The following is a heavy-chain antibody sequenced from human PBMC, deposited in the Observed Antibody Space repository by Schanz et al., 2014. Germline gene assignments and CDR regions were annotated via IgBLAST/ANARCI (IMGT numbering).Heavy chain of an antibody. J-gene: IGHJ3*02. CDR1: GFTVNTNY. D-gene: IGHD6-19*01. CDR2: LYIRST. CDR3: AKCIGWYGRCAFDI. V-gene: IGHV3-53*01. Sequence: EVQLVESGGGLIHPGGSLRLSCAVSGFTVNTNYMTWVRQAPGKGLECVSILYIRSTYYADSVKGRFTISRDNSKNMVFLQMNSLRAEDSAVYYCAKCIGWYGRCAFDIWGQGTMVSVSS.